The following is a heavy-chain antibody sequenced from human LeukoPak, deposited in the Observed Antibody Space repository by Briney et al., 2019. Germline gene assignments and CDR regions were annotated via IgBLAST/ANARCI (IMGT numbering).Heavy chain of an antibody. CDR1: GFTFRSYG. CDR2: IKQDGSEK. J-gene: IGHJ4*02. V-gene: IGHV3-7*03. D-gene: IGHD6-19*01. Sequence: PGGSLRLSCAASGFTFRSYGMSWVRQAPGKGLEWVANIKQDGSEKYYVDSVKGRFTISRDNAKNSLYLQMNSLRAEDTAVYYCAKDDYSSGWDWGQGTLVTVSS. CDR3: AKDDYSSGWD.